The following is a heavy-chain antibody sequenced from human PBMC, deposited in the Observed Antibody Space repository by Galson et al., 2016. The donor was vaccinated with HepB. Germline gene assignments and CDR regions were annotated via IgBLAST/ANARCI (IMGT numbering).Heavy chain of an antibody. D-gene: IGHD1-1*01. Sequence: SLRLSCAASGFVFSNFGLSWVRQAPGKGLEWVASISTRRTTYYSDSVQGRFTLSRDNSNNTLYLQMNGLRAEYTAVYYCAKERLVRRIFDHWGQGTLLTVSS. CDR1: GFVFSNFG. J-gene: IGHJ4*02. V-gene: IGHV3-23*01. CDR2: ISTRRTT. CDR3: AKERLVRRIFDH.